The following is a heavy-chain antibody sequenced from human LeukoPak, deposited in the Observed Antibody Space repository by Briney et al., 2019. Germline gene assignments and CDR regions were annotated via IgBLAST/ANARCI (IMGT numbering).Heavy chain of an antibody. CDR2: IYFSGST. D-gene: IGHD6-19*01. CDR3: ARHRGYSSGWYYFDY. V-gene: IGHV4-39*01. Sequence: SETLSLTCTVSGGSISSSTYYWGWIRQPPGTGLEWIGSIYFSGSTYYNPSLKRRVTISVDTSKNQFSLKLSSVTAADTAVYYCARHRGYSSGWYYFDYWGQGTLVTVSS. J-gene: IGHJ4*02. CDR1: GGSISSSTYY.